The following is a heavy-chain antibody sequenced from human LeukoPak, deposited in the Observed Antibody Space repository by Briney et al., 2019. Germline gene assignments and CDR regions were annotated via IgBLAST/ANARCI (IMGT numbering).Heavy chain of an antibody. CDR2: INNDGSSI. D-gene: IGHD6-19*01. Sequence: PGGSLRLSCEVSGFTFSIYWMHWIRQAPGKGLVWVSRINNDGSSIGYADSVEGRLTISRDNAKNTLYLQMNSLRAEDTAVYYCTRGMYSSAWSIDYWGQGTLVTVSS. V-gene: IGHV3-74*01. CDR1: GFTFSIYW. CDR3: TRGMYSSAWSIDY. J-gene: IGHJ4*02.